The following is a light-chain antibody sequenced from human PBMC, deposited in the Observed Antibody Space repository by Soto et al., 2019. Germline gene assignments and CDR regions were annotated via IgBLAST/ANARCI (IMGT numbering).Light chain of an antibody. CDR1: QTISTW. V-gene: IGKV1-5*01. J-gene: IGKJ1*01. Sequence: DIQMTQSPSTLCASVGDRVATACRATQTISTWLAWYQQKPGKAPKLLIYDASSLESGVPSSLSGSGSGTEFTLTIRSLQPEDSASYYCQQYNSYSTFGQGTKVDIK. CDR3: QQYNSYST. CDR2: DAS.